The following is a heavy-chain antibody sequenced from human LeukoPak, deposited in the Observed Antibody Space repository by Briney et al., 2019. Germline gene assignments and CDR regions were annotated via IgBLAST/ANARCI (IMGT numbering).Heavy chain of an antibody. D-gene: IGHD1-26*01. CDR3: VKDFGRIRGTPDS. V-gene: IGHV3-64D*06. CDR1: GFVFTIYT. CDR2: ISGSGNGFSI. J-gene: IGHJ4*02. Sequence: PGGSLRLSCSASGFVFTIYTMYWVRQAPGKGPEYVSTISGSGNGFSIYYADSVKGRFTISRDDSKSILYLQMNGLSSEDTAVYYCVKDFGRIRGTPDSWGQGTLVTVSS.